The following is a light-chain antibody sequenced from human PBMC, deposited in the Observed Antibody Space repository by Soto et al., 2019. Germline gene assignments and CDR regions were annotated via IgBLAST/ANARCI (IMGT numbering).Light chain of an antibody. CDR3: MIWHSGAYV. CDR1: SGINVGTYR. CDR2: SKSDSEN. Sequence: QPVLTQPSSLSASPGASASLTCTLRSGINVGTYRIYWYQQKPGSPPQYLLRSKSDSENQQGSGVPSRFSGSTDASANAVILLISGLQSEDEADYYCMIWHSGAYVFGTGTKVTVL. V-gene: IGLV5-45*03. J-gene: IGLJ1*01.